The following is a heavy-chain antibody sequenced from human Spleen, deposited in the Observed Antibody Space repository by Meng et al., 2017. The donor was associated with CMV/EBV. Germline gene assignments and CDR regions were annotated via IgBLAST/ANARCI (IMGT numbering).Heavy chain of an antibody. Sequence: ASVKVSCKASGYTFRNYGVSWVRQAPGQGLEWVGWISAYTGDTIQAQNLQGRVTLTTDTSTNTAYMELRSLKSDDTAVYYCARTQVPAHSGSYRYYYYYGMDVWGHGAAVTVSS. V-gene: IGHV1-18*01. CDR2: ISAYTGDT. D-gene: IGHD1-26*01. J-gene: IGHJ6*02. CDR3: ARTQVPAHSGSYRYYYYYGMDV. CDR1: GYTFRNYG.